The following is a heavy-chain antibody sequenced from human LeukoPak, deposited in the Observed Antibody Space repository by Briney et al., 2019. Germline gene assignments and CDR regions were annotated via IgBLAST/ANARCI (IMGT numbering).Heavy chain of an antibody. D-gene: IGHD3-16*02. CDR1: GGSISGYY. CDR3: ARPLSSSYRYTFDH. Sequence: LSETLSLTCIVSGGSISGYYWSWIRQSPGKGLEWIAYIYNSGNTKYNPSLRSRVTISVDTSKNQLSLKLNSVTAADTAVYYCARPLSSSYRYTFDHWGQGAQVTVSS. CDR2: IYNSGNT. J-gene: IGHJ4*02. V-gene: IGHV4-59*08.